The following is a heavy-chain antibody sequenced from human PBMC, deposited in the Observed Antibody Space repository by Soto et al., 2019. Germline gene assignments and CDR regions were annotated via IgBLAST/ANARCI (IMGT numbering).Heavy chain of an antibody. CDR1: XFTFSSYS. CDR2: ISCRCSYI. CDR3: ARATTIFGVVPDAFDI. V-gene: IGHV3-21*01. D-gene: IGHD3-3*01. Sequence: GESLKISCAASXFTFSSYSMNXVRQAPGKGLEWVSSISCRCSYIYYADSVKGRFTISRDNAKNSLYLQMNSLGAEDTAVYYCARATTIFGVVPDAFDIWGQGTMVTVSS. J-gene: IGHJ3*02.